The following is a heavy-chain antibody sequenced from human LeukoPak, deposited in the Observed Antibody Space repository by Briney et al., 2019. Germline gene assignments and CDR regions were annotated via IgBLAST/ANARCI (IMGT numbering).Heavy chain of an antibody. Sequence: GGSLRLSCAASGFTFSGYAMHWVRQAPGKGLEWVAVISYDGSNEYYADSVKGRFTISRDNSKNTLYLQMNSLRAEDTAVYYCARGAYCSGGRCPGAFDIWGQGTMVTVSS. CDR1: GFTFSGYA. V-gene: IGHV3-30-3*01. J-gene: IGHJ3*02. CDR3: ARGAYCSGGRCPGAFDI. D-gene: IGHD2-15*01. CDR2: ISYDGSNE.